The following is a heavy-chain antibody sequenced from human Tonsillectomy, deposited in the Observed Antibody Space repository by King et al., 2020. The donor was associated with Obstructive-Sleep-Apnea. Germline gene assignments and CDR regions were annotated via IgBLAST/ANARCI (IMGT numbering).Heavy chain of an antibody. CDR3: AKEGGGSGIYLIDS. J-gene: IGHJ4*02. Sequence: QLVESGGGMVQPGGSLRLSCLASGFTFSNYAISWVRQAPGKGLQWVSAINTRGTTFYAGSVRGRFTISRDNSKYTVNLQVNRRRAEDTALYYCAKEGGGSGIYLIDSWGQGTLVTVSS. D-gene: IGHD3-10*01. CDR1: GFTFSNYA. V-gene: IGHV3-23*04. CDR2: INTRGTT.